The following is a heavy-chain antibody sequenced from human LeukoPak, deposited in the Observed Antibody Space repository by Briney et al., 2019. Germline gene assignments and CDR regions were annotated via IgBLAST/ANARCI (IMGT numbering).Heavy chain of an antibody. CDR1: GGSISRYY. V-gene: IGHV4-59*12. CDR3: TRALVGVGTLDWLDP. Sequence: PSETLSLTCTVSGGSISRYYWSWIRQTPGKGLEWIGYVYNTGITKYNPSLKSRVIISLDTSKNQFSLKMSSVTAVDTAVYYCTRALVGVGTLDWLDPWGPGTLVTVSS. CDR2: VYNTGIT. D-gene: IGHD1-26*01. J-gene: IGHJ5*02.